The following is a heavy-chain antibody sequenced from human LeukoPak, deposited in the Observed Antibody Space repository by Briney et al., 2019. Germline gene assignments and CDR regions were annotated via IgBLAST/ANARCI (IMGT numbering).Heavy chain of an antibody. V-gene: IGHV3-23*01. CDR2: ISGSGGST. Sequence: GGSLRLSCAASGFTFSSYAMSWVRQAPGKGLEWVSAISGSGGSTYYAGSVKGRLTISRDNSKNTLYLQMNSLRAEDTAVYYCAKGWSVRDVVVVPAAIGYYYGMDVWGQGTTVTVSS. D-gene: IGHD2-2*01. CDR3: AKGWSVRDVVVVPAAIGYYYGMDV. CDR1: GFTFSSYA. J-gene: IGHJ6*02.